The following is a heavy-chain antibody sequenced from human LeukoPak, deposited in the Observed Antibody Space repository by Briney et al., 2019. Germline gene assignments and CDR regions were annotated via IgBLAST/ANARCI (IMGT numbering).Heavy chain of an antibody. CDR3: AKTRPLDSSSWSHGDY. CDR1: GFTFNTYG. V-gene: IGHV3-30*18. D-gene: IGHD6-13*01. Sequence: GRSLRLSCVAAGFTFNTYGMHWVRQAPGKGLEWVAAIAYDGSNKYYAGSLRGRFTISRDNSKNTLYLQMNSLRAEDTAVYYCAKTRPLDSSSWSHGDYWGQGTLVTVSS. J-gene: IGHJ4*02. CDR2: IAYDGSNK.